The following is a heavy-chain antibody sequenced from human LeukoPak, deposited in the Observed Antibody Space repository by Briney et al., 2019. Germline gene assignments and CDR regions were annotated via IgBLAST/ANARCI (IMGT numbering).Heavy chain of an antibody. CDR1: GFTFSSYA. CDR3: GRGVRIAVAGNIDY. CDR2: ISYDGPNK. V-gene: IGHV3-30*04. D-gene: IGHD6-19*01. Sequence: PGGSLRLSCAASGFTFSSYAMHWVRRAPGKGLEWVAVISYDGPNKNYADSVKGRFTISRDNSKNTLYLQMNSLRAEDTAVYYCGRGVRIAVAGNIDYWGQGTLVTVSS. J-gene: IGHJ4*02.